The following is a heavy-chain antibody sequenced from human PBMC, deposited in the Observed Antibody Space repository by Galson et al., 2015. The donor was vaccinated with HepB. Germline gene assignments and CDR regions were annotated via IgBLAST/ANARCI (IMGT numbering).Heavy chain of an antibody. CDR1: GFTFSDYA. V-gene: IGHV3-23*01. D-gene: IGHD6-19*01. Sequence: SLRLSCAASGFTFSDYAMTWVRQAPGKGLEWVSTITDSDGGTYYADSVKGRFTISRDNSKNTLHLQMDSLRAEDTAVYYCAKDRSGWFFFDSWGQGTLVTVSS. CDR2: ITDSDGGT. J-gene: IGHJ4*02. CDR3: AKDRSGWFFFDS.